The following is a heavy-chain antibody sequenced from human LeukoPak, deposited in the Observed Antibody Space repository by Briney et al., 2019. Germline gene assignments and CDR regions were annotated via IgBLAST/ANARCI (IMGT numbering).Heavy chain of an antibody. V-gene: IGHV4-34*01. CDR3: ARGDSGHYYDSSGYYKFDY. D-gene: IGHD3-22*01. CDR1: GGSFSVYY. J-gene: IGHJ4*02. Sequence: SETLSLTCAVYGGSFSVYYWSWIRQPPGKGLEWIGEINHSGSTNYNPSLKSRVTISVDTSKNQFSLKLSSVTAADTAVYYCARGDSGHYYDSSGYYKFDYWGQGTLVTVSS. CDR2: INHSGST.